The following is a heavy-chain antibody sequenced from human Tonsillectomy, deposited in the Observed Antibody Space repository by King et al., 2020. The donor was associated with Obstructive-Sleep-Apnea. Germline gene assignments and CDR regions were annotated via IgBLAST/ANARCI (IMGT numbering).Heavy chain of an antibody. V-gene: IGHV4-4*02. CDR1: GGSISSTNW. CDR3: ARHSYSSGLYYYGLDV. CDR2: IYHSGST. D-gene: IGHD6-19*01. J-gene: IGHJ6*02. Sequence: LQLQESGPGLVKPSGTLSLTCAVSGGSISSTNWWGWVRQPPGKGLEWIGEIYHSGSTSNNPSLKSRVTISVDKSKKQFSLELTSVTAADTAVYFCARHSYSSGLYYYGLDVWGQGTTVTVSS.